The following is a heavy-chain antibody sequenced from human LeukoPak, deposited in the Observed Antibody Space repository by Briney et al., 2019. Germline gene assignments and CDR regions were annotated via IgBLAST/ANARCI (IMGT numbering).Heavy chain of an antibody. Sequence: PGGSLRLSCAASGFTFSDSGVHWARQASGKGLEWVGRIRSKANNYATAYTTSVKGRFTISRDDSKNTAYLQVNSLKTEDTAVYYCTSRHYGTTPVVDYWGQGTLVTVSS. CDR2: IRSKANNYAT. J-gene: IGHJ4*02. D-gene: IGHD4-17*01. CDR3: TSRHYGTTPVVDY. CDR1: GFTFSDSG. V-gene: IGHV3-73*01.